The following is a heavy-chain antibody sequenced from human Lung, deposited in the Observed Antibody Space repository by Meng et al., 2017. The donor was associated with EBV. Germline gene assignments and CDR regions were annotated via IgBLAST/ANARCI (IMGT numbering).Heavy chain of an antibody. CDR2: TYYRSKWYT. CDR3: ARVCEVCLDY. V-gene: IGHV6-1*01. CDR1: GYSVSSNTAA. D-gene: IGHD5/OR15-5a*01. J-gene: IGHJ4*02. Sequence: HHLPRPLLVKPPQTSPLTCSISGYSVSSNTAAWNWIRQSPSRGLEWLGRTYYRSKWYTDYAVSVKSRIAINPDTSKNQFSLKLSSVTAADTAVYYCARVCEVCLDYWGQGTLVTVSS.